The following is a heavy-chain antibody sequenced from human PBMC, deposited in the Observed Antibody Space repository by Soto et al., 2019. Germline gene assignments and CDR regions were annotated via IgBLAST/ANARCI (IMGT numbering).Heavy chain of an antibody. D-gene: IGHD3-10*01. CDR1: GGTFSSYA. CDR3: ARIGFGDVHFDP. J-gene: IGHJ5*02. V-gene: IGHV1-69*13. Sequence: GASVKVSCKASGGTFSSYAISWVRQAPGQGLEWMGGIIPIFGTANYAQKFQGRVTITADESTSTAYMELSSLRSEDTAVYYCARIGFGDVHFDPWGQGTLVTVSS. CDR2: IIPIFGTA.